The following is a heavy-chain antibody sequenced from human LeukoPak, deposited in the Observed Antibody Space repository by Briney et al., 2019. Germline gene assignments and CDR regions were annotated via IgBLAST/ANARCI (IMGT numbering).Heavy chain of an antibody. CDR1: GGTFSSYA. V-gene: IGHV1-69*05. J-gene: IGHJ3*02. CDR3: ARGVGATRIFTAFDI. Sequence: ASVKVSCKASGGTFSSYAISWVRQAHGQGLEWMGGIIPIFGTANYAQKFQGRVTITTDESTSTAYMELSSLRSEDTAVYYCARGVGATRIFTAFDIWGQGTMVTVSS. CDR2: IIPIFGTA. D-gene: IGHD1-26*01.